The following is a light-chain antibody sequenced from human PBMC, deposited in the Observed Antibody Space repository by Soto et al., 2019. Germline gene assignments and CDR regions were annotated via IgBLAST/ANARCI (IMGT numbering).Light chain of an antibody. CDR3: QQYGSSPNT. Sequence: EIVLTQSPGTLSLSLGERATLSCRASQSGSSSYLAWYQQKPGQAPRLLIYGASSRATGIPDRFSGSGSGTDFTLTISRLEPEDFAVYYCQQYGSSPNTFGQGTKLEIK. CDR2: GAS. CDR1: QSGSSSY. V-gene: IGKV3-20*01. J-gene: IGKJ2*01.